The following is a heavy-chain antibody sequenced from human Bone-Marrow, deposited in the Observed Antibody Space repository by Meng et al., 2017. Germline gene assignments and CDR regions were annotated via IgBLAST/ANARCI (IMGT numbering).Heavy chain of an antibody. J-gene: IGHJ4*02. V-gene: IGHV1-69*01. CDR1: GGTLSSYA. Sequence: VRLVRAGGGVKKPGSTVKVSCKSSGGTLSSYAISWVRQAPGQGLEWMGGIIPIFGTANYAQKFQGRVTITADESTSTAYMELSSLRSEDTAVYYCARRSFGGYCSGGSCYGEFDYWGQGTLVTVSS. CDR3: ARRSFGGYCSGGSCYGEFDY. D-gene: IGHD2-15*01. CDR2: IIPIFGTA.